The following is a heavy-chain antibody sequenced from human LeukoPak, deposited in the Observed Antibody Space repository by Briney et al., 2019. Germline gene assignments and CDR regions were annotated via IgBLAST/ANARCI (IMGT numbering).Heavy chain of an antibody. J-gene: IGHJ4*02. D-gene: IGHD1-14*01. Sequence: ASVKVSCKASVYTFTIYGFSWVRQAPGQGLERMGWISAYNGNTNHAQKLQGRVTMPTDTSTSTAYMELRSLRSDDTAVYYCARAGASGPEVDYWGQGTLVTVSS. V-gene: IGHV1-18*01. CDR2: ISAYNGNT. CDR1: VYTFTIYG. CDR3: ARAGASGPEVDY.